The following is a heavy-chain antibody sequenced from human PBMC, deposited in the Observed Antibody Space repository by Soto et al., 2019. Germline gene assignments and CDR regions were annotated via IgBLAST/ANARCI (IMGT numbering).Heavy chain of an antibody. CDR3: ARVGRQQLVYFQH. Sequence: QVQLVESGGGVVQPGRSLRLSCAASGFTFSSYAMHWVRQAPGKGLEWVAVISYDGSNKYYADSVKGRFTISRDNSKNTRYLQMNSLRAEDTAVYYCARVGRQQLVYFQHWGQGTLVTVSS. CDR2: ISYDGSNK. V-gene: IGHV3-30-3*01. CDR1: GFTFSSYA. D-gene: IGHD6-13*01. J-gene: IGHJ1*01.